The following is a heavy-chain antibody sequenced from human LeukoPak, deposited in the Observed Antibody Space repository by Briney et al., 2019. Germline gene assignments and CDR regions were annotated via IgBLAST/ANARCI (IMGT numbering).Heavy chain of an antibody. CDR2: ISGSGGST. CDR1: GFTFSSYA. J-gene: IGHJ5*02. CDR3: ASRITMVRGVIQS. V-gene: IGHV3-23*01. Sequence: GGSLRLFCAASGFTFSSYAMSWVRQAPGKGLEWVSAISGSGGSTYYADSVKGRFTISRDNSKNTLYLQMNSLRAEDTAVYYCASRITMVRGVIQSWGQGTLVTVSS. D-gene: IGHD3-10*01.